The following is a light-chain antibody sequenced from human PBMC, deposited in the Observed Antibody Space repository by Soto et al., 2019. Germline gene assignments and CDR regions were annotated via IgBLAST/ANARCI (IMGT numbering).Light chain of an antibody. CDR1: QSVSSNY. CDR2: GVS. CDR3: QKYHNTPIT. Sequence: EIVLTQSPGTLSLSPGERATLSCRASQSVSSNYLAWYQQIPGQAPRILIYGVSSRAAGIPDRFSGSGSGTDLNLTINRLEPEDFAVYYCQKYHNTPITCGQGTRLEIK. J-gene: IGKJ5*01. V-gene: IGKV3-20*01.